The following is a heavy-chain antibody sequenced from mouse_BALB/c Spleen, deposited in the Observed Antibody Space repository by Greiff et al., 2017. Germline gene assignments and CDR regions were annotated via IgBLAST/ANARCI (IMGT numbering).Heavy chain of an antibody. J-gene: IGHJ2*01. CDR1: GYTFTSYW. V-gene: IGHV1-87*01. D-gene: IGHD2-1*01. CDR3: TYYGNYLYYFDY. Sequence: VQLQQSGAELARPGASVKLSCKASGYTFTSYWMQWVKQRPGQGLEWIGAIYPGDGDTRYTQKFKGKATLTADKSSSTAYMQLSSLTNEDSAVYYCTYYGNYLYYFDYWGQGTTLTVSS. CDR2: IYPGDGDT.